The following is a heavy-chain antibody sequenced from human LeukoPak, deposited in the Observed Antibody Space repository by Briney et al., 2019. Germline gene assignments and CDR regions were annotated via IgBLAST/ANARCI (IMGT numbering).Heavy chain of an antibody. CDR3: ARDKYGSGSYANWLDP. D-gene: IGHD3-10*01. J-gene: IGHJ5*02. CDR2: IYTSGST. CDR1: GGSISSYY. Sequence: PSETLSLTCTVSGGSISSYYWSWIRQPAGKGLEWIGRIYTSGSTNYNPSLKSRVTMSVDTSKNQFSLKLSSVTAADTAVYYCARDKYGSGSYANWLDPWGQGTLVTVSS. V-gene: IGHV4-4*07.